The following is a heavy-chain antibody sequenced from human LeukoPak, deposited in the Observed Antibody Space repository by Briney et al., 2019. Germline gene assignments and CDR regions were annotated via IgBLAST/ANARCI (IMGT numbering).Heavy chain of an antibody. V-gene: IGHV3-74*01. CDR3: VRGGSFSSASFDY. J-gene: IGHJ4*02. CDR2: INGGGSST. CDR1: GFTFSSYW. D-gene: IGHD1-26*01. Sequence: GGSLRLSCAASGFTFSSYWMHWVRQAPGKGLVWVSRINGGGSSTSYADSVKGRFTISRDSAKNTLPLQMNSLRAEDTAVYYCVRGGSFSSASFDYWGQGTLVTVSS.